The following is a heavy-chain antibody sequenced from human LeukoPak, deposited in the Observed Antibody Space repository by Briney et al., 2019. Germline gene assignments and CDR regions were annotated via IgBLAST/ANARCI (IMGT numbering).Heavy chain of an antibody. Sequence: SETPSLTCTVSGGSISTYYWNWIRQPPGKGLEWIGYIYHSGSTNYNPSLQSRVTISVDTSKNQFSLNLNSVTAADTAVYYCARGGAARLHFQNWGQGTLVTVSS. CDR2: IYHSGST. CDR3: ARGGAARLHFQN. CDR1: GGSISTYY. D-gene: IGHD6-6*01. V-gene: IGHV4-59*01. J-gene: IGHJ1*01.